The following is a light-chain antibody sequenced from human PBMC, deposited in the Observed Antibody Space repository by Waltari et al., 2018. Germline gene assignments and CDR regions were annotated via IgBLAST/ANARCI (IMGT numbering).Light chain of an antibody. J-gene: IGKJ1*01. CDR3: QQYESYSWT. CDR1: ESISDW. Sequence: DIQMTPSPYTLSASVGDRVTLTCRASESISDWLAWYQQKPGKVPKLLIYKASSLESGVPSRFTGSGSGTEFTLTISSLQPDDFATYYCQQYESYSWTFGQGTTVEIK. CDR2: KAS. V-gene: IGKV1-5*03.